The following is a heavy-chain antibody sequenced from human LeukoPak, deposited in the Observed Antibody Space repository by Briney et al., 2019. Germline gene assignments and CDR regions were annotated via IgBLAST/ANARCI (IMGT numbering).Heavy chain of an antibody. V-gene: IGHV3-23*01. CDR2: ISGSGGST. Sequence: PGGSLRLSCAASGFTFSSYAMSWVRQAPGKGLEWVSAISGSGGSTYYADSVKGRFTISRDNSKNTLYLQMNSLRAEDTAVYYCAKDHASCSGGSCYGEDDAFDIWGQGTMVTVSS. CDR1: GFTFSSYA. D-gene: IGHD2-15*01. CDR3: AKDHASCSGGSCYGEDDAFDI. J-gene: IGHJ3*02.